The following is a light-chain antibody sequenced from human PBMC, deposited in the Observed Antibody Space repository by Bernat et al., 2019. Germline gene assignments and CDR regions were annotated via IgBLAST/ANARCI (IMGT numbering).Light chain of an antibody. CDR1: SSDIGAYDY. CDR2: DVR. J-gene: IGLJ1*01. Sequence: QSALTQPTSVSGSPGQSITISCTGTSSDIGAYDYVSWYQQHPGKAPKLKIYDVRNRPSGVSNRFSGSKSGNTASLTISGLQAEDEADYYCSSYTSSGTCVFGTGTKVIVL. CDR3: SSYTSSGTCV. V-gene: IGLV2-14*03.